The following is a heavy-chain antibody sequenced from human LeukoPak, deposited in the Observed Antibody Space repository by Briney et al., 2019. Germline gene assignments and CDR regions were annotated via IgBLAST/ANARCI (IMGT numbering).Heavy chain of an antibody. V-gene: IGHV4-30-4*01. J-gene: IGHJ4*02. Sequence: SQTLSLTCTVSGGSISSGDYYWSWIRQPPGKGLEWIGYIYYSGSTYYNLSLKSRVTISVDTSKNQFSLKLSSVTAADTAVYYCAREGPLEGATTNYFDYWGQGTLVTVSS. CDR3: AREGPLEGATTNYFDY. CDR1: GGSISSGDYY. CDR2: IYYSGST. D-gene: IGHD5-12*01.